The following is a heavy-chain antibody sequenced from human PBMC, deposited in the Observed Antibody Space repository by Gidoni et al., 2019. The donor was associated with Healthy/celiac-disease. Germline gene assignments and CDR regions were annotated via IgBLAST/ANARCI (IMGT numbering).Heavy chain of an antibody. V-gene: IGHV4-39*07. CDR2: IYYSGST. CDR1: GGSISSSSYY. J-gene: IGHJ6*02. D-gene: IGHD4-17*01. Sequence: QLQLQESGPGLVKPSETLSLTCTVSGGSISSSSYYWGWIRQPPGKGLEWIGSIYYSGSTYYNPSLKSRVTISVDTSKNQFSLKLSSVTAADTAVYYCARCVDYGDYRYWHGTNSYYYGMDVWGQGTTVTVSS. CDR3: ARCVDYGDYRYWHGTNSYYYGMDV.